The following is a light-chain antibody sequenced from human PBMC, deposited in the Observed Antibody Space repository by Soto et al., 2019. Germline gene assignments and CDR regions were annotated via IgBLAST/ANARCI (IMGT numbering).Light chain of an antibody. CDR1: QSVSSNY. V-gene: IGKV3-20*01. CDR2: GAS. CDR3: QQYCNSPYT. Sequence: EIVLTQSPGTLSLSPGERATLSCRASQSVSSNYLAWYQKKPGQAPRLLIYGASNRATGIPDRFSGSGSRAVCTLTNSRLEPEDCAVYYCQQYCNSPYTFGQGTKLEIK. J-gene: IGKJ2*01.